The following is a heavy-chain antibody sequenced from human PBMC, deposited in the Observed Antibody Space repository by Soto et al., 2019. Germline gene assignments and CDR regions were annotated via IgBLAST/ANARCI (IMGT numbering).Heavy chain of an antibody. CDR2: IYYSGST. V-gene: IGHV4-59*01. CDR3: ARDNGYSYGYNLDH. D-gene: IGHD5-18*01. Sequence: SETLSLTCTFSGGSISSYYWSLIRQPPGKGLEWIGYIYYSGSTNYNPSLKSRVTISVDTSKNQFSLKLTSVTAADTAVYYCARDNGYSYGYNLDHWGQGTLVTVSS. CDR1: GGSISSYY. J-gene: IGHJ4*02.